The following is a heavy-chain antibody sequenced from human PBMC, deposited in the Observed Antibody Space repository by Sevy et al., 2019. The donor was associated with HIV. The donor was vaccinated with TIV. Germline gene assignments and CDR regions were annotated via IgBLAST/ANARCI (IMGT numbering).Heavy chain of an antibody. V-gene: IGHV3-7*03. CDR2: IGQDGNEI. CDR1: GFTFDMYW. Sequence: GGSLRLSCDASGFTFDMYWMHWVRQAPGKGLEWVANIGQDGNEIYYAASVRGRFTISRDNAKGSLYLQMNNLRVEDTATYYCARRYFDLWGQGTLVTVSS. CDR3: ARRYFDL. J-gene: IGHJ4*02.